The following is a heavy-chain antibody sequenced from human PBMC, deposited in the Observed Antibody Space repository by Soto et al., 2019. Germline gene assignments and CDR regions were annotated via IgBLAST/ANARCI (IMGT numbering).Heavy chain of an antibody. V-gene: IGHV3-30*18. CDR2: ISYDGSNK. J-gene: IGHJ6*02. CDR1: GFTFSSYG. CDR3: AKDFGGYSYGVGYYGMDV. Sequence: QVQLVESGGGVVQPGRSLRLSCAASGFTFSSYGMHWVRQAPGKGLEWVAVISYDGSNKYYADSVKGRFTISRDNSKNTLYLQMNSLRAEDTAVYYCAKDFGGYSYGVGYYGMDVWGQGTTVTVSS. D-gene: IGHD5-18*01.